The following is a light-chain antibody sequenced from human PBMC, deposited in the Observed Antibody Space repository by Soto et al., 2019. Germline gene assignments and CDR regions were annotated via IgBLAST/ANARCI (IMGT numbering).Light chain of an antibody. CDR2: GAS. J-gene: IGKJ2*01. V-gene: IGKV3-20*01. CDR1: QSVSNNY. CDR3: LQHSDYPFT. Sequence: EIVLTQSPGTLSLSPGERATLSCRASQSVSNNYLAWYQQKPGQAPRLLIYGASNRATGIPDRFSGSGSGTDFTLTISSLQPEDFATYFCLQHSDYPFTFGQGTRLEI.